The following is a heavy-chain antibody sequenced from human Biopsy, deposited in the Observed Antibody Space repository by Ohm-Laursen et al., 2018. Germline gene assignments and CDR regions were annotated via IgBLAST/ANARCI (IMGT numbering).Heavy chain of an antibody. D-gene: IGHD3-22*01. CDR3: ARDYDTSGYYYVP. CDR2: IFYRGST. CDR1: GGSISNNNYY. J-gene: IGHJ5*02. Sequence: SETLSLTWIVSGGSISNNNYYWGWIRQPPGKGLEWIGSIFYRGSTHYKPSLKSRVNISVDTSKNQFSLKLNSVTAADTAVYYCARDYDTSGYYYVPWGQGTLVTVSS. V-gene: IGHV4-39*01.